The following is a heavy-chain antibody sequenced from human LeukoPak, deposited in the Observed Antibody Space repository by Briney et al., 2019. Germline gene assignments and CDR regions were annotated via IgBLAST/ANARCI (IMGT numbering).Heavy chain of an antibody. J-gene: IGHJ3*02. D-gene: IGHD1-7*01. CDR2: INTNTGNP. V-gene: IGHV7-4-1*02. CDR1: GYTFTSYA. CDR3: AREGTLLELQSDAFDI. Sequence: ASVKVSCKASGYTFTSYAMNWVRQAPGQGLEWMGWINTNTGNPTYAQGFTGRFVFSLDTSVSTAYLQISSLKAEDTAVYYCAREGTLLELQSDAFDIWGQGTMVTVSS.